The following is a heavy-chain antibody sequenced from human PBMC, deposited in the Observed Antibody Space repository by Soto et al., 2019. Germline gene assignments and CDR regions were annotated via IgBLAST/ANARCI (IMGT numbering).Heavy chain of an antibody. CDR2: IYYSGST. Sequence: QVQLQESGPGLVKPSQTLSLTCTVSGGPIRSVGNSGGWIGKHPGKGLEWIGYIYYSGSTYYNPSLKSRVTISVDTSKNQFSLKLSSVTAADTAVYYCARDQTRGVDYWAREPWSPSPQ. CDR1: GGPIRSVGNS. J-gene: IGHJ4*02. V-gene: IGHV4-31*03. CDR3: ARDQTRGVDY. D-gene: IGHD3-10*01.